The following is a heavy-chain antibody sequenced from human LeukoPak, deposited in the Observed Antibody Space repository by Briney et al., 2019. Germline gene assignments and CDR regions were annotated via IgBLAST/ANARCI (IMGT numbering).Heavy chain of an antibody. Sequence: PGGSLRLSCAASGFTFSSYSMNWVRQAPGKGLEGVSSISSSSSYIYYADSVKGRFTISRDNAKNSLYLQMNTLRAEDTAVYYCARLGQNDILTGYYYDYWGQGTLVTVSS. D-gene: IGHD3-9*01. V-gene: IGHV3-21*01. CDR2: ISSSSSYI. J-gene: IGHJ4*02. CDR3: ARLGQNDILTGYYYDY. CDR1: GFTFSSYS.